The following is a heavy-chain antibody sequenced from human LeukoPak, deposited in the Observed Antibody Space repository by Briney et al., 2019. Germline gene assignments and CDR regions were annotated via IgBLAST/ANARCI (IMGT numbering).Heavy chain of an antibody. CDR3: ATTVHTRLGWFDP. J-gene: IGHJ5*02. CDR1: GGSISSSSYY. V-gene: IGHV4-39*01. CDR2: IYYSGST. Sequence: PSETLSLTCTVSGGSISSSSYYWGWIRQPPGKGLEWIGSIYYSGSTYYNPSLKSRVTISVDTSKNQFSLKLSSVTAADTAVYYCATTVHTRLGWFDPWGQGTLVTVSS. D-gene: IGHD4-17*01.